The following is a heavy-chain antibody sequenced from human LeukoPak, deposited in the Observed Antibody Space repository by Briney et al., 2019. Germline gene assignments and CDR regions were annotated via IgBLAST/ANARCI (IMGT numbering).Heavy chain of an antibody. Sequence: GASVKVSCKASGYTFTSYDINWVRQATGQGLEWMGWMSPNSGNTGYAQKFQGRVTMTRNTSISTAYMELSSLRSEDTAVYYCARGRSTYDYVWGSYDYWGQGTLVTVSS. CDR1: GYTFTSYD. CDR2: MSPNSGNT. V-gene: IGHV1-8*01. J-gene: IGHJ4*02. D-gene: IGHD3-16*01. CDR3: ARGRSTYDYVWGSYDY.